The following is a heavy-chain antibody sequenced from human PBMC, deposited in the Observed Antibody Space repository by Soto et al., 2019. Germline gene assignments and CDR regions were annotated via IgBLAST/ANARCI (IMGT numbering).Heavy chain of an antibody. J-gene: IGHJ4*02. D-gene: IGHD3-22*01. CDR2: ISGSGGST. Sequence: EVQLLESGGGLVQPGGSLRLSCAASGFTFSSYAMSWVRQAPGKGLEWVSAISGSGGSTYYADSVKGRFTISRDNSKNTLYLQMNSLRAEDTAVYYGAKRGDNMIVVGGKDYWGQGTLVVVSS. V-gene: IGHV3-23*01. CDR1: GFTFSSYA. CDR3: AKRGDNMIVVGGKDY.